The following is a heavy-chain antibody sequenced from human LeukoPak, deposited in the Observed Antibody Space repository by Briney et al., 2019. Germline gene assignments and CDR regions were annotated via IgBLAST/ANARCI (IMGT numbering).Heavy chain of an antibody. CDR2: IYYSGST. Sequence: SETLSLTCTVSGGSISSSSYYWGWIRQPPGKGLEWIGSIYYSGSTYYNPSLKSRVTISVDTSKNQFSLKLSSVTAADTAVYYCARVGRIAARLFDYWGQGTLVTVSS. D-gene: IGHD6-6*01. CDR3: ARVGRIAARLFDY. CDR1: GGSISSSSYY. V-gene: IGHV4-39*07. J-gene: IGHJ4*02.